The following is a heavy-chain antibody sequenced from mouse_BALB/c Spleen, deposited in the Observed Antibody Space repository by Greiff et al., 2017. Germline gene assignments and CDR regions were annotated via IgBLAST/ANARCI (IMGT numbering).Heavy chain of an antibody. J-gene: IGHJ2*01. CDR2: IHPSDSET. Sequence: QVQLQQPGAELVSPGASVKLSCKAPGYAFTSYWMNWVKQRPGQGLEWIGMIHPSDSETRLNQKFKGKATFTADTSSNTAYLRLGSLPSEDSAVYYCARSGYYYGHDYRGQGTTLTVPS. D-gene: IGHD1-1*01. CDR1: GYAFTSYW. CDR3: ARSGYYYGHDY. V-gene: IGHV1-59*01.